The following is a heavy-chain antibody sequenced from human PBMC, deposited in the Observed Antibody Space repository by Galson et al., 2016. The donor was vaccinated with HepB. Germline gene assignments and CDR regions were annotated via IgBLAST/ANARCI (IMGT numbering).Heavy chain of an antibody. CDR1: GYTFSNYW. V-gene: IGHV5-51*01. CDR2: IYPGDSDT. CDR3: ARPPYYDILTGSSSFDY. Sequence: QSGAEVKKPGESLRISCKGSGYTFSNYWIGWVRQLPGRGLEWMGIIYPGDSDTRYSPSFQGQVTIPADKSITTAYLQWSSLKASDTAIYYCARPPYYDILTGSSSFDYWGQGTLVTVSS. D-gene: IGHD3-9*01. J-gene: IGHJ4*02.